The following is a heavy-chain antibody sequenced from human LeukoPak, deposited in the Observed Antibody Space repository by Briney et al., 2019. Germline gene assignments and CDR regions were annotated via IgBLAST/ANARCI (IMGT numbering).Heavy chain of an antibody. CDR3: ARVAYSSSWYIDY. D-gene: IGHD6-13*01. CDR2: INSDGSST. Sequence: GGSLRLSCAASGFTFNSHWMHWVRQAPGKGLVWVSRINSDGSSTSYADSVKGRFTISRDNAKNTLYVQMNSLRAEDTAVYYCARVAYSSSWYIDYWGQGTLVTVSS. V-gene: IGHV3-74*01. J-gene: IGHJ4*02. CDR1: GFTFNSHW.